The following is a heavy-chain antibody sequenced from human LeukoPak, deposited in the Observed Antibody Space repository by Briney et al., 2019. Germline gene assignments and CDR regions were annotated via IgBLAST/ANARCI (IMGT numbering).Heavy chain of an antibody. V-gene: IGHV3-30*04. CDR2: ISYDGSNK. CDR1: GFTFSSYA. D-gene: IGHD6-13*01. Sequence: GRSLRLSCAASGFTFSSYAMHWVRQAPGKGLEWVAVISYDGSNKYYADSVKGRFTISRDNAKNSLYLQMNSLRAEDTALYYCAKDIGYSSSWGTRIDYWGQGTLVTVSS. J-gene: IGHJ4*02. CDR3: AKDIGYSSSWGTRIDY.